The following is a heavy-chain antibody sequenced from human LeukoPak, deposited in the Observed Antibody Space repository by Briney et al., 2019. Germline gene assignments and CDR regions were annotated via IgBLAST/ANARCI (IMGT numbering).Heavy chain of an antibody. CDR1: GFTVSSNY. CDR3: ARVRNVWGYSYGPDDAFDI. J-gene: IGHJ3*02. V-gene: IGHV3-21*01. Sequence: PGGSLRLSCAASGFTVSSNYMSWVRQAPGKGLEWVSSISSSSSYIYYADSVKGRFTISRDNAKNSLYLQMNSLRAEDTAVYYCARVRNVWGYSYGPDDAFDIWGQGTMVTVSS. CDR2: ISSSSSYI. D-gene: IGHD5-18*01.